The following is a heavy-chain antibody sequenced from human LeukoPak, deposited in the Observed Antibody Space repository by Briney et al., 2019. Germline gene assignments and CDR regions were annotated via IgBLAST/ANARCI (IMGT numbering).Heavy chain of an antibody. J-gene: IGHJ4*02. V-gene: IGHV3-30*02. Sequence: PGGSLRLSCAASGFTFSSYGMHWIRQAPGKGLEWVAFIRNDGSIIYNADSVKGRFTISRDNAKNSLYLQMNSLRAEDTAVYYCARDKLAGGSYYDYWGQGTLVTVSS. CDR2: IRNDGSII. D-gene: IGHD6-19*01. CDR3: ARDKLAGGSYYDY. CDR1: GFTFSSYG.